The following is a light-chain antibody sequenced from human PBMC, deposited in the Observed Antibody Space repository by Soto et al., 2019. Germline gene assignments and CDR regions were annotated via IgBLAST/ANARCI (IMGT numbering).Light chain of an antibody. CDR1: QGISTY. CDR3: HQRSNWPRT. V-gene: IGKV3-11*01. CDR2: NAS. J-gene: IGKJ4*01. Sequence: EIVLTQSPATLSLFPGERATLSCRASQGISTYLAWYQQKPGQAPRLLISNASNSATGIPARFSGSGSGTDFYLSISSLEAEDFAVYYCHQRSNWPRTFGGGTKGDIK.